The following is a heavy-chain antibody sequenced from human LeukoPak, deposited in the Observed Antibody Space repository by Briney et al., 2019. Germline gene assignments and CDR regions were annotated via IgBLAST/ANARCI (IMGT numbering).Heavy chain of an antibody. V-gene: IGHV3-21*01. J-gene: IGHJ3*02. CDR2: ISSSSNYI. Sequence: GGSLRLSCAASGFTFSSYSMNWVRQAPGKGLEWVSSISSSSNYIYYADSVKGRFTISRDNAKNSLYPQMNSLRAEDTAVYYCARGTQASDIWGQGTMVTVSS. CDR1: GFTFSSYS. CDR3: ARGTQASDI.